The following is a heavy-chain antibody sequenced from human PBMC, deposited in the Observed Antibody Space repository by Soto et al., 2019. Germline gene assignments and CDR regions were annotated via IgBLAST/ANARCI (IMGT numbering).Heavy chain of an antibody. CDR2: IYYSGST. V-gene: IGHV4-31*02. D-gene: IGHD2-21*02. CDR3: ARDLRLDS. CDR1: GGSISSVGYY. J-gene: IGHJ4*02. Sequence: SETLSLTWTVYGGSISSVGYYWDWVRQHPGKGLEWIAYIYYSGSTYYNPSLKSRVTISIDTSKNQFSLILSSVTAADTAVYYCARDLRLDSWGPGTLVTVSS.